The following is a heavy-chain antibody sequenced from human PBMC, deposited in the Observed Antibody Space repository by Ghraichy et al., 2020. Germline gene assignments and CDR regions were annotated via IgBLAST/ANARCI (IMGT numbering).Heavy chain of an antibody. D-gene: IGHD2-8*01. CDR3: ARVCTNGVCRPYYGMDV. CDR2: INPNSGGT. V-gene: IGHV1-2*02. Sequence: ASVKVSCKASGYTFTGYYMHWVRQAPGQGLEWMGWINPNSGGTNYAQKFQGRVTMTRDTSISTAYMELSRLRSDDTAVYYCARVCTNGVCRPYYGMDVWGQGTTVTVSS. J-gene: IGHJ6*02. CDR1: GYTFTGYY.